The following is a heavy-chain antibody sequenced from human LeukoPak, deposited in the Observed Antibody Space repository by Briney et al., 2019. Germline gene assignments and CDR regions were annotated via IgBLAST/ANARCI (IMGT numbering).Heavy chain of an antibody. Sequence: GGSLRLSCAASGFVFSSYGMHWVRQAPGKGLQWVAVISYDGINKHYAGSVKGRFTISRDNSKNTVYLQMNSLRAEDTAVYYCAREGRGVQLRLYYFDYWGQGTLVTVSS. CDR3: AREGRGVQLRLYYFDY. D-gene: IGHD3-10*01. CDR2: ISYDGINK. CDR1: GFVFSSYG. V-gene: IGHV3-30*03. J-gene: IGHJ4*02.